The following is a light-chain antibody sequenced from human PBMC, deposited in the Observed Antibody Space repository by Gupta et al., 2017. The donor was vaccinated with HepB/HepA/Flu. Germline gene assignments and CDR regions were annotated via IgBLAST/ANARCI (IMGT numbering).Light chain of an antibody. Sequence: DVVMTQSPLSLPVTLGQPASISCRSSQSFVHSDGNTYLNWFHQRPGQSPRRLIYKVSNRDSGVPDRFSGSGSGTDFTLRISRVEGEDVGVYYCRQGAQWPYTFGQGTKLEIK. CDR1: QSFVHSDGNTY. J-gene: IGKJ2*01. CDR2: KVS. CDR3: RQGAQWPYT. V-gene: IGKV2-30*02.